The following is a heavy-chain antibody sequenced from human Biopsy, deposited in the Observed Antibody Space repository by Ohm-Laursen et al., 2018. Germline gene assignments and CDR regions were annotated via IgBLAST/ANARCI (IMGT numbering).Heavy chain of an antibody. CDR3: ARHPTGFWFDP. CDR1: GGSISSSTTYY. V-gene: IGHV4-39*01. CDR2: FYNTETT. J-gene: IGHJ5*02. Sequence: SDTLSLTCTVSGGSISSSTTYYWAWLRQPPGKGPEWIGSFYNTETTFYNPSLKSRFTISVDTSTNQFSLKVSSVTAADTALYFCARHPTGFWFDPWGQGTLVTVSS.